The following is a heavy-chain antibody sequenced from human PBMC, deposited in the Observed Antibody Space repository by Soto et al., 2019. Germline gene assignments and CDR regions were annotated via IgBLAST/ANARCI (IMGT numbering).Heavy chain of an antibody. CDR3: ARGANGEVSFDY. D-gene: IGHD3-10*01. CDR1: GYTFTSYG. V-gene: IGHV1-18*01. J-gene: IGHJ4*02. CDR2: IRTSNAAT. Sequence: ASVKVSCKTSGYTFTSYGISWVRQAPGQGLEWMGWIRTSNAATNYAKNFQGRVTMTTDTSTSTAYMELRSLRSDDTAAYYCARGANGEVSFDYWGQGTLVTVSS.